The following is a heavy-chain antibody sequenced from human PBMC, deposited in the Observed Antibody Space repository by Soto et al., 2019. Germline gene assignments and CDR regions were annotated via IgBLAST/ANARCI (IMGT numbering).Heavy chain of an antibody. J-gene: IGHJ1*01. CDR3: AREFPTVQVLEWLLPIQH. V-gene: IGHV3-33*08. D-gene: IGHD3-3*01. CDR2: IWYDGSNK. CDR1: GFTFSSYA. Sequence: PGGSLRLSCAASGFTFSSYAMSWVRQAPGKGLEWVAVIWYDGSNKYYADSVKGRFTISRDNSKNTLYLQMNSLRAEDTAVYYCAREFPTVQVLEWLLPIQHWGQGTLVTVSS.